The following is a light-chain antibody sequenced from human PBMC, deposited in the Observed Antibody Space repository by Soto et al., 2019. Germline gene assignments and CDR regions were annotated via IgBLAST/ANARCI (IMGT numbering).Light chain of an antibody. J-gene: IGKJ1*01. Sequence: DIVLTQSPGTLSLSPGERAALSCRASQSVSSSYLAWYQQKPGQAPRLLIYGASNRATGIPDRFSGSGSGTEFTLTISSLQPDDFATYFCQQYNSFSWTFGQGTKVDNK. V-gene: IGKV3-20*01. CDR1: QSVSSSY. CDR3: QQYNSFSWT. CDR2: GAS.